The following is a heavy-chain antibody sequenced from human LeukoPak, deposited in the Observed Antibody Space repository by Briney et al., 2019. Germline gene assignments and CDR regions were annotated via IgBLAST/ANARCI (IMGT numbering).Heavy chain of an antibody. Sequence: SETLSLTCSLSGGSISSYYWSCIRQPAGKGLEWIGRFDPSGSTNYNPSLKSRVTMSVDTSKNQFSLKLTSVTAADTAVYYCARVPSCWYFWFDPWGQGTMVTVSS. CDR2: FDPSGST. J-gene: IGHJ5*02. CDR3: ARVPSCWYFWFDP. CDR1: GGSISSYY. D-gene: IGHD6-13*01. V-gene: IGHV4-4*07.